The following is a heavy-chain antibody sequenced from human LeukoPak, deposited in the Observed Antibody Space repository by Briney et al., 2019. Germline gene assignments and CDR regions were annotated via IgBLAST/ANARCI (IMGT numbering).Heavy chain of an antibody. J-gene: IGHJ4*02. V-gene: IGHV4-39*01. CDR3: ARRYYFVSGSYYPFDF. Sequence: SESLSLTCNVSGGSISDNDYSWDWIRQPPGKGLEWMGCIHYSGTTYSNPSLKSRISISVDTSKSQFSLKLRSVTAADTAVYYCARRYYFVSGSYYPFDFWGQGTLVTVSS. D-gene: IGHD3-10*01. CDR1: GGSISDNDYS. CDR2: IHYSGTT.